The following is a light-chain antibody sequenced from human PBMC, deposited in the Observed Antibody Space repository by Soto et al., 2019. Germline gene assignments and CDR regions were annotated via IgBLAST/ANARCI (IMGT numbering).Light chain of an antibody. CDR2: AAS. Sequence: DIQMTQSPSSLSASVGDRVTIACRASQNIRTYLHWYQQNPGKAPKLLSYAASHLHSGVPSRFSGSGSGTDFTLNISSLQPEDFATYYCQQAYSKNTFGGGTKVEIK. CDR1: QNIRTY. J-gene: IGKJ4*01. V-gene: IGKV1-39*01. CDR3: QQAYSKNT.